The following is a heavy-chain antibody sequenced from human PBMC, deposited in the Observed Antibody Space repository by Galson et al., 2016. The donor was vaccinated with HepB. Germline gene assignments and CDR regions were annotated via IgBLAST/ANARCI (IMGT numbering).Heavy chain of an antibody. CDR3: ARDIGDFWSGYSPHFDY. CDR2: ILYDGSKK. J-gene: IGHJ4*02. D-gene: IGHD3-3*01. V-gene: IGHV3-30*03. Sequence: SLRLSCAASGFTFSNSGMHWVRQAPGKGPEWVAVILYDGSKKYYADSAKGRFTISRDNFKNTLYLQMISLRAEDTAVYYCARDIGDFWSGYSPHFDYWGQGTLVTVSS. CDR1: GFTFSNSG.